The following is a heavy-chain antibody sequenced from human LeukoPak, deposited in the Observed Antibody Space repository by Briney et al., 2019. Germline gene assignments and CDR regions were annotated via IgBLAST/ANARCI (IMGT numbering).Heavy chain of an antibody. Sequence: ETLXLTCAVYGGSFSGYYWSWIRQPPGKGLEWIGEINHSGSTNYNPSLKSRVTISVDTSKNQFSLKLSSVTAADTAVYYCARQRYCSSTSCQPHFDYWGQGTLVTVSS. V-gene: IGHV4-34*01. CDR1: GGSFSGYY. D-gene: IGHD2-2*01. J-gene: IGHJ4*02. CDR3: ARQRYCSSTSCQPHFDY. CDR2: INHSGST.